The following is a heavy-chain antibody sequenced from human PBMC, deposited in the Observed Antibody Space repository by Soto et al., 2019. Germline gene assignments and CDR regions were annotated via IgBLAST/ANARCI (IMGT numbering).Heavy chain of an antibody. V-gene: IGHV3-23*01. J-gene: IGHJ4*02. Sequence: PGGSLRLSCSASGLTFNSFAMSWVRQAPGKGLEWVSAIDTSGGGTYYADSVKGRFTISRDNSKNTLYLQMNSLRAEDTAVYYAVKSSRTLGDSWGQGTLVTVSS. CDR2: IDTSGGGT. CDR1: GLTFNSFA. D-gene: IGHD6-13*01. CDR3: VKSSRTLGDS.